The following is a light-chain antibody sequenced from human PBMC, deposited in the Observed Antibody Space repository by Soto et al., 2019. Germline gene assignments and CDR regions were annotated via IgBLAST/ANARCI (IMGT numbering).Light chain of an antibody. CDR3: QHYGNSPPSVT. V-gene: IGKV3-20*01. Sequence: EIVFTQSPNTLSLSPGEGATLSCRASHSVSSDYLVWYQQKPGQAPRLLIYGASSRATGIPDRFSGSGSGTDFTLTISRLEPEDFAVYYCQHYGNSPPSVTFGPGTKVDIK. J-gene: IGKJ3*01. CDR1: HSVSSDY. CDR2: GAS.